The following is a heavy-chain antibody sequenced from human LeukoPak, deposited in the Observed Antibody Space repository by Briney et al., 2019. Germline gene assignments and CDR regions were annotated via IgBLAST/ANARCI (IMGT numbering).Heavy chain of an antibody. CDR3: AKVYSYGPKPNYFDY. J-gene: IGHJ4*02. Sequence: GGSLRVSCAASGFTFFSFAMSWVCPAPGRGLGWGSAISGSGCSTYYADSLKGRFTLPRDNSKNTLYLQMNSLRAEDTAVYYCAKVYSYGPKPNYFDYWGQGTLVPVSS. CDR2: ISGSGCST. CDR1: GFTFFSFA. V-gene: IGHV3-23*01. D-gene: IGHD5-18*01.